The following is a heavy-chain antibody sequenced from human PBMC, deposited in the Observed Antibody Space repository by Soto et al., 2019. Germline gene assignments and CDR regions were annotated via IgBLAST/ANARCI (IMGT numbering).Heavy chain of an antibody. J-gene: IGHJ4*02. Sequence: SVKVSCKASGGTFSSYTISWVRQAPGQGLEWMGRIIPILGIANYAQKFQGRVTITADKSTSTAYMELSSLRSEDTAVYYCARDLRSSSNEYYFDYWGQGTLVTVSS. CDR1: GGTFSSYT. V-gene: IGHV1-69*04. D-gene: IGHD6-6*01. CDR3: ARDLRSSSNEYYFDY. CDR2: IIPILGIA.